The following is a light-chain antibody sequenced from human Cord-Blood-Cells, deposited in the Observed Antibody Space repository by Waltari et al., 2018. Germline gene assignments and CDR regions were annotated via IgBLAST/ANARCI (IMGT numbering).Light chain of an antibody. CDR2: DAS. V-gene: IGKV1-33*01. Sequence: DIVMTQSPDFLSVSPEERVTITCQASQDISNNLNWYQQKPEKAPKLLIYDASQLYTGVPSRFSGSGSGTDFTFTISSLEPEDTATYYCHQYNNLPWTFGQGTKVEIK. J-gene: IGKJ1*01. CDR1: QDISNN. CDR3: HQYNNLPWT.